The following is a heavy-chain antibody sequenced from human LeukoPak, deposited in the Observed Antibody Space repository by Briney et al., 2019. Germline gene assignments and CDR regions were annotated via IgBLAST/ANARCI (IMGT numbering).Heavy chain of an antibody. CDR1: GCTFNNYW. D-gene: IGHD2-15*01. CDR3: ARAGRIALDY. J-gene: IGHJ4*02. Sequence: PGGSLRLSCAASGCTFNNYWMHWVRQAPGKGLVWVSRTNSDGSSTSYADSVKGRLTISRDNAKNTLYLQMNSLRAEDTAVYYCARAGRIALDYWGQGTLVTVSS. V-gene: IGHV3-74*01. CDR2: TNSDGSST.